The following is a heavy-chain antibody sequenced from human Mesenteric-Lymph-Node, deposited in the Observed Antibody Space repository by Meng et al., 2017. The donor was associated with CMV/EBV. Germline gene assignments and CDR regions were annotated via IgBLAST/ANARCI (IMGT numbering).Heavy chain of an antibody. Sequence: GGSLRLSCAASGFTFSSYEMNWVRQAPGKGLEWVSYISSSGSNIYYADSVKGRFTISRDNAKNSLYLQMNSLRAEDTAVYYCARDRGGIVVVPAAIRYWGQGTLVTVSS. CDR3: ARDRGGIVVVPAAIRY. V-gene: IGHV3-48*03. CDR2: ISSSGSNI. CDR1: GFTFSSYE. J-gene: IGHJ4*02. D-gene: IGHD2-2*02.